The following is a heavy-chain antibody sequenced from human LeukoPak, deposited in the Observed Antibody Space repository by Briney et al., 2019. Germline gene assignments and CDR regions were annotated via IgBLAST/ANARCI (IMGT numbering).Heavy chain of an antibody. V-gene: IGHV3-33*01. CDR2: IWYDGSNK. CDR1: GFTFSSYG. J-gene: IGHJ6*02. D-gene: IGHD6-6*01. Sequence: PGGSLRLSCAASGFTFSSYGMHWVRQAPGKGLEWVAVIWYDGSNKYYADSVKGRFTISRDNSKNTLYLQMNSLRAEDTAVYYCARSWYSISSGLYSMDVWGQGTTVTVSS. CDR3: ARSWYSISSGLYSMDV.